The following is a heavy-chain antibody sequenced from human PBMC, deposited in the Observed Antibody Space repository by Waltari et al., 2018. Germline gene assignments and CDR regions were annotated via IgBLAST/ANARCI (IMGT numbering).Heavy chain of an antibody. J-gene: IGHJ4*02. CDR3: ARDGGDRRTTQPDY. CDR2: INTGDGHT. V-gene: IGHV1-3*04. D-gene: IGHD3-16*01. Sequence: QVQLVQSGSELKKPGASVKVSCKASGYTFSNYAKNWVRQAPGQGLEWMGWINTGDGHTKYSQKFQGRVTITRDTSANIVYMELRSLRSEDTAVYYCARDGGDRRTTQPDYWGQGTLVTVSS. CDR1: GYTFSNYA.